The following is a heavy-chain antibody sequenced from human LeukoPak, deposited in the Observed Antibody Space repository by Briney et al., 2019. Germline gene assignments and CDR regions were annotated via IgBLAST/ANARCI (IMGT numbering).Heavy chain of an antibody. CDR2: ISYDGSNK. D-gene: IGHD1-26*01. CDR1: GFTFSSYT. V-gene: IGHV3-30-3*01. CDR3: ASLSRALVGATNHFDY. Sequence: GGSLRLSCAASGFTFSSYTMHWVRRAPGKGLEWVAIISYDGSNKYYADSVKGRFTISRDNSKNTLYLQMNSLRAEDTAVYYCASLSRALVGATNHFDYWGQGTLVTVSS. J-gene: IGHJ4*02.